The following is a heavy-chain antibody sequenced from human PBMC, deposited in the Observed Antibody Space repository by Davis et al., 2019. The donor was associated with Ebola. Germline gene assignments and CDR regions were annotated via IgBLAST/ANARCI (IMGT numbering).Heavy chain of an antibody. D-gene: IGHD3-10*01. Sequence: PGGSLRLSCAAFGFTFSGSAMYWVRQASGKGLEWVGRIRSKANSYATAYAASVRGRFSISRDDSSNTAYLQMNSLKAEDTAVYYCVRGWGRTGMGVWGQGTTVTVSS. J-gene: IGHJ6*02. CDR2: IRSKANSYAT. CDR1: GFTFSGSA. CDR3: VRGWGRTGMGV. V-gene: IGHV3-73*01.